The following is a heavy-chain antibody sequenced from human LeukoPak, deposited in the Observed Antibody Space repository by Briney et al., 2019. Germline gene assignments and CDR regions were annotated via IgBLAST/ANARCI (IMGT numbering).Heavy chain of an antibody. J-gene: IGHJ6*03. CDR3: ARDPGSGYRYMDV. CDR2: IYSGGST. V-gene: IGHV3-66*01. CDR1: GFTVSSNY. D-gene: IGHD3-22*01. Sequence: GGSLRLSCAASGFTVSSNYMSWVRQAPGKGLEWVSVIYSGGSTYYAGSVKGRFTISRDNSKNTLYLQMNSLRAEDTAVYYCARDPGSGYRYMDVWGKGTTVTISS.